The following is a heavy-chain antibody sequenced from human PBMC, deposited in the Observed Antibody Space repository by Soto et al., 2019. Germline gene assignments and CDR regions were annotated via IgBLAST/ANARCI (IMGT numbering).Heavy chain of an antibody. CDR1: GFTFSGSA. Sequence: GGSLRLSCAASGFTFSGSAMHWVRQASGKGLEWVGRIRSKANSYATAYAASVKGRFTISRDDSKNTAYLQMNSLKTEDTDVYYCTRAGGSYRISDYWGQGTLVTVSS. V-gene: IGHV3-73*01. J-gene: IGHJ4*02. CDR2: IRSKANSYAT. CDR3: TRAGGSYRISDY. D-gene: IGHD3-16*02.